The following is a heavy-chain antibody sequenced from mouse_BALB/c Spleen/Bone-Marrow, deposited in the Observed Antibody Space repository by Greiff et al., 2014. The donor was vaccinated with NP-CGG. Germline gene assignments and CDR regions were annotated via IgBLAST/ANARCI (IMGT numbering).Heavy chain of an antibody. CDR1: GFTFSSFG. D-gene: IGHD4-1*01. CDR3: ARGGNWTRNYFDY. V-gene: IGHV5-17*02. Sequence: VQLQQSGGGLVQPGGSRKLSCAASGFTFSSFGMHWVRQAPEKGLAWVAYISSVSSTIYYGDTLKGRFTISRDNPKNTLFLQMTSRRSEDTAIYYCARGGNWTRNYFDYWGQGTTLTVSS. J-gene: IGHJ2*01. CDR2: ISSVSSTI.